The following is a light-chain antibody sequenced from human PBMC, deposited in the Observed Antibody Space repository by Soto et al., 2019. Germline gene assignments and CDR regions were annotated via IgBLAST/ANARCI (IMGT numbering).Light chain of an antibody. CDR1: QSVGSK. Sequence: EVVMTQSPATLSVSPGERATLSCRASQSVGSKLAWYQQKPGQAPRLLIFDAFTRATGIPARFSGSGSGTEFTLFISSLQSEDFAVYYCQQYNNWPPLTVGGGTKVDIK. J-gene: IGKJ4*01. V-gene: IGKV3-15*01. CDR2: DAF. CDR3: QQYNNWPPLT.